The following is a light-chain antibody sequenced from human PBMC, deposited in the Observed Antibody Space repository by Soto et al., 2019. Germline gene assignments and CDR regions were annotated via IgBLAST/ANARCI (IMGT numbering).Light chain of an antibody. J-gene: IGLJ2*01. CDR1: SSDVGGYNY. CDR3: CSYAGSYIFV. CDR2: DVN. V-gene: IGLV2-11*01. Sequence: QSALTQPRSVSGSPGQSVTISCTGSSSDVGGYNYVSWYQQHPGKAPKFIIYDVNKRPSGVPDRFSGSKSGNTASLTISGLQAEDEADYYCCSYAGSYIFVFGGGTKLTVL.